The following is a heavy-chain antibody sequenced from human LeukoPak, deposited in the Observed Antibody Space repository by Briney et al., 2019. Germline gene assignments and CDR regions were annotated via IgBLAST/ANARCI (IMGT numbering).Heavy chain of an antibody. D-gene: IGHD5-12*01. Sequence: PGGSLRLSCAASGFTFSSYAMSWVRQAPGKGLEWVSAISGSGGSTYYADSVKGRFTISRDNSKNTLYLQMNSLRAEDTAVYYCAKDPMGYSGYDGFDYWGQGTLVTVSS. CDR3: AKDPMGYSGYDGFDY. J-gene: IGHJ4*02. V-gene: IGHV3-23*01. CDR2: ISGSGGST. CDR1: GFTFSSYA.